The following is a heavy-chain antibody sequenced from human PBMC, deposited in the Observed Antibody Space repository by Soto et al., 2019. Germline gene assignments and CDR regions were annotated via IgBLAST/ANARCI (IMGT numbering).Heavy chain of an antibody. CDR3: ARDRLMATAGTARHYFGLDV. J-gene: IGHJ6*02. CDR1: GASISDYY. D-gene: IGHD5-18*01. V-gene: IGHV4-59*12. CDR2: FYPSGRT. Sequence: SETLSLTCTVSGASISDYYWSWIRQSPGKGLDWIGYFYPSGRTDYNPSLKSRLTISVDTSKNQFSLNLSSVTAADTAVYYCARDRLMATAGTARHYFGLDVWGQGTTVTVSS.